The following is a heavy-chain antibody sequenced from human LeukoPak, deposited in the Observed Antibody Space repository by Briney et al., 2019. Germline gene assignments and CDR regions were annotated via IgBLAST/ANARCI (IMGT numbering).Heavy chain of an antibody. D-gene: IGHD6-19*01. CDR1: GFTFSSYW. CDR3: ARSLRVAVAASY. V-gene: IGHV3-7*01. CDR2: IKQDGSEK. J-gene: IGHJ4*02. Sequence: GGSLRLSCAASGFTFSSYWMSWVRQAPGKGLEWVANIKQDGSEKYYVDSLKGRFTISRDNAKNLLYLQMNSLTAEDTAIYYCARSLRVAVAASYWDQGTLVTVSS.